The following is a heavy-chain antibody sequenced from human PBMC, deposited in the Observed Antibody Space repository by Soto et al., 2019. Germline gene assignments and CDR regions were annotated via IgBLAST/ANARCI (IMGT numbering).Heavy chain of an antibody. V-gene: IGHV4-34*01. CDR2: MSHSGAT. CDR1: GGFVTSGSYY. J-gene: IGHJ3*02. D-gene: IGHD6-25*01. CDR3: ARVERGTAATVVDAFAI. Sequence: QVQLQQWGAGLLKPSETLSLTCAVYGGFVTSGSYYWSWIRQPPGKVLEWMGEMSHSGATHFNPSRNSRATIAVDASKNQFPLKISSVTAAATALYYCARVERGTAATVVDAFAIWGPGTIVTISS.